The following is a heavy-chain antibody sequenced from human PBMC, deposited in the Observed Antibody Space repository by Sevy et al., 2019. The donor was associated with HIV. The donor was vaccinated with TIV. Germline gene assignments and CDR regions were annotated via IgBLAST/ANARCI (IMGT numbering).Heavy chain of an antibody. CDR1: GGTFSSYA. CDR2: IIPIFGAA. D-gene: IGHD3-10*01. Sequence: ATVKVSCKASGGTFSSYAISWVRQAPGQGLEWMGGIIPIFGAANYSQNFQGRVTITADESTSTVYMELSSLRSEDSAVYYCAKALCRSGSYYNLGYWGQGTLVTVSS. J-gene: IGHJ4*02. V-gene: IGHV1-69*13. CDR3: AKALCRSGSYYNLGY.